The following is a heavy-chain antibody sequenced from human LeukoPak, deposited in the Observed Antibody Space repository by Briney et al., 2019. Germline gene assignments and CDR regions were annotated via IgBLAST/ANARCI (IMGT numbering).Heavy chain of an antibody. Sequence: GGSLRLSCAASGFTFSDYYMSWIRQAPGKGLEWVSYISSSGSTIYYADSVKGRFTISRDNAKNSLYLQMNSLRAEDTAVYYCAARATHLSAMHYYSYGMDVWGQGTTVTVSS. V-gene: IGHV3-11*01. J-gene: IGHJ6*02. CDR2: ISSSGSTI. CDR3: AARATHLSAMHYYSYGMDV. CDR1: GFTFSDYY. D-gene: IGHD2-15*01.